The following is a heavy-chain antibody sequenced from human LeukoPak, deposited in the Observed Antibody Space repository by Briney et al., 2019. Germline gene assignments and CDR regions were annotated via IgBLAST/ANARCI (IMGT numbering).Heavy chain of an antibody. CDR2: MNPNSGNT. J-gene: IGHJ5*02. V-gene: IGHV1-8*01. CDR3: ARRYLRRYNWFDP. Sequence: ASVKVSCKASGYTFTSYDINWVRQAPGQGLEWMGWMNPNSGNTGYAQKFQGRVTMTRNTSISTAYMELSSLRSEDTAVYYCARRYLRRYNWFDPWGQGTLVTVSS. CDR1: GYTFTSYD. D-gene: IGHD3-16*02.